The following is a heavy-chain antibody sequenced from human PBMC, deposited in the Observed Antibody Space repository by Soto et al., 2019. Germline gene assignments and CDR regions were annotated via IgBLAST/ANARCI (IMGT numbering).Heavy chain of an antibody. J-gene: IGHJ6*03. CDR1: GFTFDDDA. D-gene: IGHD3-9*01. Sequence: EVQLVESGGGLVQPGRSLRLSCAASGFTFDDDAMHWVRQAPGKGLEWVSGISWNSGKIDYSDSVKGRFTISRDNAKNSLYLQMNSLRTEDTALYFCAKGTGLIIPYYYMDVWGKGTTVTVSS. V-gene: IGHV3-9*01. CDR3: AKGTGLIIPYYYMDV. CDR2: ISWNSGKI.